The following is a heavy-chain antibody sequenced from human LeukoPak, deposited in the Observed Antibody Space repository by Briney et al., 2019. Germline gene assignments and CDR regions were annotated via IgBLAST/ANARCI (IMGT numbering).Heavy chain of an antibody. CDR1: GFTFRTYW. Sequence: PGGSLRLSCVGSGFTFRTYWMTWVRQAPGKGLECVANIKPDGSEKYYVDSAKGRFTISRDNAKDSLFLQMNSLRAEDTAVYYCARGARLWGQGTLVTVSS. CDR2: IKPDGSEK. V-gene: IGHV3-7*03. CDR3: ARGARL. J-gene: IGHJ4*02.